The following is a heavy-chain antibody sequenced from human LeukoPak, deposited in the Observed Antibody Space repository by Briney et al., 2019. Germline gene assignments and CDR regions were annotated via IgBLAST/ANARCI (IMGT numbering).Heavy chain of an antibody. J-gene: IGHJ1*01. V-gene: IGHV3-33*01. CDR1: GYTFSNYG. D-gene: IGHD6-25*01. CDR3: AREGFVVAAAGHVGYFQH. CDR2: IWYDGSDK. Sequence: GGSLRLSCAASGYTFSNYGMHWVRQAPGKGLEWVAVIWYDGSDKYYADSVKGRFTISRDNSKNMLYLQMNSLRAEDTAVYYCAREGFVVAAAGHVGYFQHWGQGPLVTVSS.